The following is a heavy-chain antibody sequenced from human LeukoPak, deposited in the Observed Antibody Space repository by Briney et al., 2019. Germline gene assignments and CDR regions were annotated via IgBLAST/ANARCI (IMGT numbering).Heavy chain of an antibody. V-gene: IGHV3-43*02. CDR1: GFTFDDYA. CDR3: ANAGGTDL. CDR2: ISGDGGST. D-gene: IGHD2-15*01. J-gene: IGHJ2*01. Sequence: GGSLRLSCAASGFTFDDYAMHWVRQAPGKGLEWVSLISGDGGSTYYADSVKGRFTISRDNSKNSLYLQMNSLRTEDTPLYYCANAGGTDLWGRGTLVTVSS.